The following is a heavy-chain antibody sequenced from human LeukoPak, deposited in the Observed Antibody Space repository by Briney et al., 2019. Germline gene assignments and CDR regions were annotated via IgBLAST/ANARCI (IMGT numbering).Heavy chain of an antibody. CDR2: IIPTFGTA. J-gene: IGHJ6*02. Sequence: ASVKVSCKASGGTFSSYAISWVRQAPGQGLEWMGGIIPTFGTANYAQKFQGRVTITADESTSTAYMELSSLRSEDTAVYYCARDTTVTPFYYGMDVWGQGTTVTVSS. D-gene: IGHD4-17*01. V-gene: IGHV1-69*13. CDR3: ARDTTVTPFYYGMDV. CDR1: GGTFSSYA.